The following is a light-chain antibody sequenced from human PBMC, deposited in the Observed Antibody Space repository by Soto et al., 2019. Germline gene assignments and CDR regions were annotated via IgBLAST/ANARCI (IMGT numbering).Light chain of an antibody. CDR1: SSDVGGYNY. CDR2: EVS. J-gene: IGLJ1*01. V-gene: IGLV2-14*01. CDR3: SSYTSSSTRV. Sequence: QSALTQPASVSGSPGQSITISCTATSSDVGGYNYVSWYQQHPGKAPKLMIYEVSNRPSGVSNRFSGSKSGNTASLTISGLQAEDEADYYCSSYTSSSTRVFGNGTKVTVL.